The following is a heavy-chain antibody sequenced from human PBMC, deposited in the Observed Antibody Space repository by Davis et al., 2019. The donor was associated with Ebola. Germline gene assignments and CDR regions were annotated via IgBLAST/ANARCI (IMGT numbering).Heavy chain of an antibody. CDR3: ARTSIVGTTTTASDV. CDR2: ISAYNGNT. V-gene: IGHV1-18*01. CDR1: GDKCTSYG. Sequence: ASVKVSCKASGDKCTSYGISWVRQAPGQGLEWMGWISAYNGNTNYAQILQGRVTLTTDTSTGTAYMELRSLRSDDTAVYFCARTSIVGTTTTASDVWGQGTNVTVSS. J-gene: IGHJ3*01. D-gene: IGHD1-26*01.